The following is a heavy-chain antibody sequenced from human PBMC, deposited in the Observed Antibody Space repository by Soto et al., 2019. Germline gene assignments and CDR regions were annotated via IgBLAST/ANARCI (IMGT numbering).Heavy chain of an antibody. V-gene: IGHV4-59*01. Sequence: SETLSLTCTVSGGSISSYYWSWTRQPPGKGLEWIGYIYYSGSTNYNPSLKSRVTISVDTSKNQFSLKLSSVTAADTAVYYCARVKVSIGAYYYMDVWGKGTTVTVSS. CDR1: GGSISSYY. CDR2: IYYSGST. CDR3: ARVKVSIGAYYYMDV. J-gene: IGHJ6*03.